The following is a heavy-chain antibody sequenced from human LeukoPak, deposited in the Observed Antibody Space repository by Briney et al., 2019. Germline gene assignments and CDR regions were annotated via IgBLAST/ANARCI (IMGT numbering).Heavy chain of an antibody. CDR1: GFTFSDYW. J-gene: IGHJ6*02. V-gene: IGHV3-7*03. CDR3: ARDSSVDTQWTPNYGMDV. D-gene: IGHD5-18*01. CDR2: INPDGGNK. Sequence: GGSLRLSCVASGFTFSDYWMRWVRQAPGKGPEWVANINPDGGNKQYVDSVKGRFSISRDNADNSLHLQMNSLRVEDTAVYYCARDSSVDTQWTPNYGMDVWGQGTTVTVSS.